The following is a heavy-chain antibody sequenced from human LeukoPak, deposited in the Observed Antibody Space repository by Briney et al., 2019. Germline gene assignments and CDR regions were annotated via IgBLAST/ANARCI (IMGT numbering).Heavy chain of an antibody. J-gene: IGHJ4*02. Sequence: PGGSLRLSCAASGFTFSSYWMSWVRQAPGKGLEWVAVISYDGSNKYYADSVKGRFTISRDNSKNTLYLQMNSLRAEDTAVYYCARDKSSGSYILYYFDYWGQGTLVTVSS. CDR3: ARDKSSGSYILYYFDY. CDR2: ISYDGSNK. D-gene: IGHD3-10*01. CDR1: GFTFSSYW. V-gene: IGHV3-30-3*01.